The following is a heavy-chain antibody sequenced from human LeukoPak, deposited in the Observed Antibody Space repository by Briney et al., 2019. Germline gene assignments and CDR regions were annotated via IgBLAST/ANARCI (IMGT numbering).Heavy chain of an antibody. Sequence: GGSLRLSCAASGFTFSSYAMSWVRQAPGKGLEWVSAISGSGGSTYYADSVKGRFTISRDNSKNTQYLQMNSLRAEDTAVYYCTKDGYSSSWYAFDYWGQGTLVTVSS. CDR1: GFTFSSYA. CDR2: ISGSGGST. CDR3: TKDGYSSSWYAFDY. J-gene: IGHJ4*02. D-gene: IGHD6-13*01. V-gene: IGHV3-23*01.